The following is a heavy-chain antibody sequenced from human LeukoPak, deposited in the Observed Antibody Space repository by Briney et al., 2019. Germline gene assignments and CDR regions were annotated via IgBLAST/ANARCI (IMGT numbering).Heavy chain of an antibody. CDR3: ARGGDCSGGSCYFFDY. D-gene: IGHD2-15*01. J-gene: IGHJ4*02. CDR2: IYYSGST. Sequence: LETLSLTCTVSGGSISGYYWSWIRQPPGKGLEWIGYIYYSGSTNYNPSLKSRVTISVDTSKNQFSLKLSSVTAADTAVYYCARGGDCSGGSCYFFDYWGQGTLVTVSS. V-gene: IGHV4-59*01. CDR1: GGSISGYY.